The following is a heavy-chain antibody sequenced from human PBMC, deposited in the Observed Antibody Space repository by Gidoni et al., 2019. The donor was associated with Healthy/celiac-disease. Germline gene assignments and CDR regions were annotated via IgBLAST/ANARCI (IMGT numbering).Heavy chain of an antibody. CDR2: IIPILGIA. CDR1: GGTFSSYT. CDR3: ARDEYYDSSGYYSPNLDY. D-gene: IGHD3-22*01. J-gene: IGHJ4*02. V-gene: IGHV1-69*08. Sequence: QVQLVQSGAEVKKPGASVKVSCKASGGTFSSYTSSWVRQAPGQGLEWMGRIIPILGIANYAQKFQGRVTITADKSTSTAYMELSSLRSEVTAVYYCARDEYYDSSGYYSPNLDYWGQGTLVTVSS.